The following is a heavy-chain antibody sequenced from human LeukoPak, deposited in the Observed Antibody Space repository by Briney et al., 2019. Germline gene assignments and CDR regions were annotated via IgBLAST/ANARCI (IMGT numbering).Heavy chain of an antibody. J-gene: IGHJ4*02. V-gene: IGHV3-21*01. CDR2: SSSRSTYI. Sequence: PGGSLRLSCAASGFTVSDYGRNWVRQGPGKGREWVSASSSRSTYIYYADSLNGRLTISRDNAKNSLDLQMDSLRAEDTAAYYCARDTNIGSGGYSLDYWGQGALVTVSS. CDR1: GFTVSDYG. CDR3: ARDTNIGSGGYSLDY. D-gene: IGHD3-22*01.